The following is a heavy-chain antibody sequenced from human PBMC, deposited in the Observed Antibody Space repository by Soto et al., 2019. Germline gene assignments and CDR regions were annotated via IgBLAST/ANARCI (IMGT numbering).Heavy chain of an antibody. CDR3: ATTRKGTVAGPFDS. CDR1: GVTFSLYD. V-gene: IGHV3-23*01. J-gene: IGHJ4*02. Sequence: EVQLLESGGGLVQPGGSLRLSCVASGVTFSLYDMSWVRQAPGKGLEWVSGISNSGAGTFYAVSVKGRFTISRDNSKNTLYLQMNSLRAEDTAIYYCATTRKGTVAGPFDSWGQGTLVPVSS. CDR2: ISNSGAGT. D-gene: IGHD6-19*01.